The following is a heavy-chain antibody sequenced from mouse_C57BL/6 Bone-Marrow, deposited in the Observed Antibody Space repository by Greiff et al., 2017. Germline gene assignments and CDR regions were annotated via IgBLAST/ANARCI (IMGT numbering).Heavy chain of an antibody. CDR1: GYTFTDYN. CDR2: INPNNGGT. D-gene: IGHD1-1*01. CDR3: ARRLYLAWFAY. Sequence: VQLQQSGPELVKPGASVKIPCKASGYTFTDYNMDWVKQSHGKSLEWIGDINPNNGGTIYNQKFKGKATLTVDKSSSTAYMELRSLTSEDTAVYYCARRLYLAWFAYWGQGTLVTVSA. V-gene: IGHV1-18*01. J-gene: IGHJ3*01.